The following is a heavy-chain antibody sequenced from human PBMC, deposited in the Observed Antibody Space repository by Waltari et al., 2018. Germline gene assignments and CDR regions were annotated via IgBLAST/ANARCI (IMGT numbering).Heavy chain of an antibody. CDR3: ARVSQEDTAMDD. D-gene: IGHD5-18*01. CDR1: GGTFSSYT. V-gene: IGHV1-69*02. CDR2: IIPILGIA. Sequence: QVQLVQSGAEVKKPGSSVKVSCKASGGTFSSYTISWVRQAPGQGLEWMGRIIPILGIANYAQKFQGRVTITADKSTSTAYMELSSLRSEDTAVYYCARVSQEDTAMDDWGQGTLVTVSS. J-gene: IGHJ4*02.